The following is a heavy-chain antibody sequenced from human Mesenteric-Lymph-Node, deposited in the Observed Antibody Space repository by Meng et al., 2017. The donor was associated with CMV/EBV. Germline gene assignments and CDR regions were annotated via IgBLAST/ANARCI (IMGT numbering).Heavy chain of an antibody. V-gene: IGHV3-9*01. D-gene: IGHD2-15*01. J-gene: IGHJ6*02. CDR1: GFVSGFTFDDYA. CDR3: AKDQLDCSGGSCYSPYYYYYGMDV. CDR2: ISWNSGRI. Sequence: GGSLRLSCEASGFVSGFTFDDYAMYWVRQAPGKGLEWVAGISWNSGRIAYADSVKGRFTISRDNAKNSLYLQMNSLRTEDTALYYCAKDQLDCSGGSCYSPYYYYYGMDVWGQGTTVTVSS.